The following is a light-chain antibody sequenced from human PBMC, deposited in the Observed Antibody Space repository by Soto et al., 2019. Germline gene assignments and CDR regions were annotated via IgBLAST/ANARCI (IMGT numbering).Light chain of an antibody. Sequence: DIPMTQSPSTLSASVGDRVTITCRASQTISSGLAWYQQKQGKAPKVLIYDASTLESGVPSRFSGSGSGTEFTLTISSLQPDDFSTYYCQQYKSYKTFGQGTKVEIK. J-gene: IGKJ1*01. CDR1: QTISSG. CDR2: DAS. V-gene: IGKV1-5*01. CDR3: QQYKSYKT.